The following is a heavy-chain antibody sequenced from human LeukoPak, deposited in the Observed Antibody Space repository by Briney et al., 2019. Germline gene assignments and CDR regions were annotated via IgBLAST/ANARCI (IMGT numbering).Heavy chain of an antibody. Sequence: SQTLSLTCTVSGGSISSGGYYWSWIRQPPGKGLEWIGYIYYSGSTNYNPSLKSRVTISVDTSKNQFSLKLSSVTAADTAVYYCARGIKPHWYFDLWGRGTLVTVSS. CDR2: IYYSGST. CDR3: ARGIKPHWYFDL. D-gene: IGHD5-18*01. J-gene: IGHJ2*01. CDR1: GGSISSGGYY. V-gene: IGHV4-61*08.